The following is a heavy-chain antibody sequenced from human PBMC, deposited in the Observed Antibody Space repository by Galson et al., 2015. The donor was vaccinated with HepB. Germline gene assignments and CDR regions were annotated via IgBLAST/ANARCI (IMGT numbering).Heavy chain of an antibody. CDR3: AREVRLGELSLGF. D-gene: IGHD3-16*02. J-gene: IGHJ4*02. CDR2: INPSGGST. V-gene: IGHV1-46*03. CDR1: GYTFSDYY. Sequence: SVKASCKASGYTFSDYYIHWVRQAPGQGLEWMGMINPSGGSTSYPQNFKGRVTMTRDTSTSTVYMELSSLRSEDTAVYYCAREVRLGELSLGFWGQGTLVTVSS.